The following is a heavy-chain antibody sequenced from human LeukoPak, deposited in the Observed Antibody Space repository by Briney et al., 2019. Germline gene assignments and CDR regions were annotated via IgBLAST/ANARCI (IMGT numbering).Heavy chain of an antibody. J-gene: IGHJ3*02. D-gene: IGHD1-26*01. CDR2: IYYSGST. Sequence: PSASLSLTCTVSGGSISSYYWSWIRQPPGKGLEWIGYIYYSGSTNYTPSLKSRVTIPVDTSKNQFSLKLSSVTAADTAVYYCASTWWELEPWTQAFDIWGQGTMVT. CDR1: GGSISSYY. CDR3: ASTWWELEPWTQAFDI. V-gene: IGHV4-59*01.